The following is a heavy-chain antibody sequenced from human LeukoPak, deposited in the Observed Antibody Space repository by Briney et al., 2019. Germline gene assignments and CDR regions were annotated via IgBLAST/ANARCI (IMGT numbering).Heavy chain of an antibody. Sequence: SGGSLRLSCAASGFTFSDYAMTWVRQAPGKGLEWVSAGIVSGASTYYADSVKGRFTISRDNSKNTLYLQMGSLRAEDMAVYYCARGNFDYWGQGTLVTVSS. CDR1: GFTFSDYA. CDR2: GIVSGAST. CDR3: ARGNFDY. J-gene: IGHJ4*02. V-gene: IGHV3-23*01.